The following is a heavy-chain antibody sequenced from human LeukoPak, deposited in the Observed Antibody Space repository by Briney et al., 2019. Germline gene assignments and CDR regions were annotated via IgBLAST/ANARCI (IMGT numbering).Heavy chain of an antibody. D-gene: IGHD3-3*01. J-gene: IGHJ5*02. CDR3: ARGIGVSYDFWSGYHYYNWFDP. CDR1: GYTFTSYG. Sequence: ASVKVSCKASGYTFTSYGISWVRHAPGQGLEWVGWFSAYNGNTNYAQKLQGRVTMTTDTSTSTAYMELRSLRSDDTAVYYCARGIGVSYDFWSGYHYYNWFDPWGQGTLVTVSS. V-gene: IGHV1-18*01. CDR2: FSAYNGNT.